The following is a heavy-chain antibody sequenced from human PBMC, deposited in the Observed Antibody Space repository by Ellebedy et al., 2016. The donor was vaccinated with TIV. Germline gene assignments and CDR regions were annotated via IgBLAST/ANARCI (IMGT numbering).Heavy chain of an antibody. V-gene: IGHV4-4*02. CDR2: IYYTGSN. J-gene: IGHJ6*02. D-gene: IGHD2-21*02. Sequence: SETLSLTXAVSGGSIDSSHWWSWVRQPPGKGLEWIGWIYYTGSNKHNPSLKSRVTISVDTSRNQFSLKLTSVTAADTALYYCARALAASDKVTYYFGMDVWGQGTTVTVSS. CDR3: ARALAASDKVTYYFGMDV. CDR1: GGSIDSSHW.